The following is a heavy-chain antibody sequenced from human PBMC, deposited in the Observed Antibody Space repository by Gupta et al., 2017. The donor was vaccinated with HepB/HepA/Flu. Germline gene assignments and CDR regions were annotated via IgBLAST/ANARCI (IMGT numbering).Heavy chain of an antibody. V-gene: IGHV4-34*01. J-gene: IGHJ4*02. Sequence: QVQLQQLGAGLLKPSETLSLTCAVYGGSFSGYYWSWIRQPPGKGLEWIGEINHSGSTNDNPALKSRVTISVDTAKNQVSLKLSSVTAADTAVYYGARGQFSRQYDYWGQGTLVTVSS. D-gene: IGHD3-3*01. CDR2: INHSGST. CDR1: GGSFSGYY. CDR3: ARGQFSRQYDY.